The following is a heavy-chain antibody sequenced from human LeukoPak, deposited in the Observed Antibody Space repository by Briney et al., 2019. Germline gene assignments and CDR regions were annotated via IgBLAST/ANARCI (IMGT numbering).Heavy chain of an antibody. CDR2: IYTSGST. J-gene: IGHJ5*02. D-gene: IGHD5-24*01. V-gene: IGHV4-4*07. Sequence: SETLSLTCTVSGGSISSYYWSWIWQPAGKGLEWIGRIYTSGSTNYNPSLKSRVTMSVDTSKNQFSLKLSSVTAADTAVYYCAREGGQRWLQSNWFDPWGQGTLVTVSS. CDR1: GGSISSYY. CDR3: AREGGQRWLQSNWFDP.